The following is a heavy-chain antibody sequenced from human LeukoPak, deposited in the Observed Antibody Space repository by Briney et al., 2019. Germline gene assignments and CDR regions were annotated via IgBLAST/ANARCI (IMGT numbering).Heavy chain of an antibody. Sequence: GGSLRLSCAASGFTFSNAWMSWVRQSPGKGLEWVGRIRSKIDGETTDYAAPVKGRFTISRDDPKNTLYLQMNSLKTEDTAVYYCTTAAVHWGQGTLVTVSS. J-gene: IGHJ1*01. CDR1: GFTFSNAW. V-gene: IGHV3-15*01. CDR3: TTAAVH. CDR2: IRSKIDGETT.